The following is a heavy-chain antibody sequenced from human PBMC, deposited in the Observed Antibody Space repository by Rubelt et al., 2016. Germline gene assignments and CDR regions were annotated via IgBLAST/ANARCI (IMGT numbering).Heavy chain of an antibody. CDR1: GGSISSSSYY. J-gene: IGHJ4*02. Sequence: QLQLQESGPGLVKPSETLSLTCTVSGGSISSSSYYWGWIRQPPGKGLAWIGSIYYSGSTYYNPSLKSRVTISVDTSKNQFSLKLSSVTAADTAVYYCARVTGGSSDYWGQGTLVTVSS. D-gene: IGHD3-16*01. CDR2: IYYSGST. V-gene: IGHV4-39*07. CDR3: ARVTGGSSDY.